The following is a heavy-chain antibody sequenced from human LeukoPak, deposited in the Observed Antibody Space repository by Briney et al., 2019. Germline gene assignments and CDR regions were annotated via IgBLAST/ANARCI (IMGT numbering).Heavy chain of an antibody. J-gene: IGHJ4*02. CDR1: GFTFSNYA. CDR3: AKQYYDFWSGYSRSGNFDY. Sequence: GGSLRLSCAASGFTFSNYAMSWVRQAPGKGLEWVSAISGSGGSTFYADSVKGRFTISRDNSKNTLYLQMNSLRAEDTAVYYCAKQYYDFWSGYSRSGNFDYWGQGTLVTVSS. D-gene: IGHD3-3*01. CDR2: ISGSGGST. V-gene: IGHV3-23*01.